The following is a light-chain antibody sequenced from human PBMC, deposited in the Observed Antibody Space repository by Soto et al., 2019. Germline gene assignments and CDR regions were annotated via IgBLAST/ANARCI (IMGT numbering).Light chain of an antibody. CDR3: QQYGGSRWT. V-gene: IGKV3-20*01. CDR2: GAS. J-gene: IGKJ1*01. CDR1: KSVSRTY. Sequence: EIVLTQSPGTLSLSPGERATLSCRASKSVSRTYLAWYQQKPGQAPRLLIYGASNRATGIPDRFSGSGSGTDFTLTISRLEPEDFAVYYCQQYGGSRWTFGQGTRVDI.